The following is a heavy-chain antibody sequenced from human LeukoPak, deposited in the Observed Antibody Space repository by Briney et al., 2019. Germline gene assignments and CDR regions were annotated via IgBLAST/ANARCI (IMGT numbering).Heavy chain of an antibody. CDR3: ASVSGQEDYMDV. J-gene: IGHJ6*03. V-gene: IGHV1-8*01. CDR2: MNPNSGNT. D-gene: IGHD2-15*01. CDR1: GYTFTSYD. Sequence: ASVKVSCKASGYTFTSYDINWVRQAPGQGLEWMGWMNPNSGNTGYAQKFQGRVTMTRNTSISTAYMELSSLRSEDTAVYYCASVSGQEDYMDVWGKGTTVTVSS.